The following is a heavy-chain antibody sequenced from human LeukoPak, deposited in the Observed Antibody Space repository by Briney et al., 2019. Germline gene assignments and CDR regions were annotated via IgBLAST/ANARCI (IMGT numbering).Heavy chain of an antibody. CDR3: AGNTYYYDSSGYYYLALFDY. CDR2: IYYSGST. D-gene: IGHD3-22*01. Sequence: SETLSPTCTVSGGSISSSSYYWGWIRQPPGKGLEWIGSIYYSGSTYYNPSLKSRVTMSVDTSKNQFSLKLSSVTAADTAVYYCAGNTYYYDSSGYYYLALFDYWGQGTLVTVSS. CDR1: GGSISSSSYY. V-gene: IGHV4-39*07. J-gene: IGHJ4*02.